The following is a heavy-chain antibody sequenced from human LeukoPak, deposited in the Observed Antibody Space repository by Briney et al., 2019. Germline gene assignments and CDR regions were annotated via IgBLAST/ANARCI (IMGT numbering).Heavy chain of an antibody. J-gene: IGHJ4*02. V-gene: IGHV3-30*03. CDR1: GFTFSRCG. CDR2: ISSDGRNT. Sequence: GGSLRLSCAASGFTFSRCGMHWVRQAPGKGLDWVTGISSDGRNTYYADSVKGRFTISRDNSKNTLYLQMNSLRAEDTAVYYCTRGGNYDSSASTGDYWGQGTLVTVSS. CDR3: TRGGNYDSSASTGDY. D-gene: IGHD3-22*01.